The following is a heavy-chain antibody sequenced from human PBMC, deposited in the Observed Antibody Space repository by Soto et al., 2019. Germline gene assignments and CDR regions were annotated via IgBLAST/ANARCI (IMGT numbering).Heavy chain of an antibody. CDR2: IYYSGST. J-gene: IGHJ4*02. CDR3: ARGGYYYDSSGFDY. Sequence: SETLSLTCTVSGGSISSGGYYWSWIRQHPGKGLEWIGYIYYSGSTYYNPSLKSRVTISVDTSKNQFSLKLSSVTAADTAVYYCARGGYYYDSSGFDYWGQGTLVTVSS. V-gene: IGHV4-31*03. D-gene: IGHD3-22*01. CDR1: GGSISSGGYY.